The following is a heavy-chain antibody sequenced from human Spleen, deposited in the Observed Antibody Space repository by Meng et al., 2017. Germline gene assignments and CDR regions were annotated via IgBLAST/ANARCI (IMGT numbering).Heavy chain of an antibody. Sequence: GQLVQAGVWVNKPGASVKVSCDASGYTLSSDGFSWVRQAPGQGLEWLGWINVYNGKTDYALKFQDRVTMTTDTFTNTAYMELRSLRSDDTAVYYCATRGNPYLNCWGQGTLVTVSS. CDR3: ATRGNPYLNC. CDR1: GYTLSSDG. CDR2: INVYNGKT. V-gene: IGHV1-18*01. J-gene: IGHJ4*02.